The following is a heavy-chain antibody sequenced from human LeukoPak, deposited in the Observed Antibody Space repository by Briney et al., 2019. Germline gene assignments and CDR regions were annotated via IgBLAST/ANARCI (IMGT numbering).Heavy chain of an antibody. CDR2: ISSDGSST. D-gene: IGHD7-27*01. J-gene: IGHJ4*02. CDR3: ARDIALGRIEY. V-gene: IGHV3-74*03. CDR1: GFSFSSYW. Sequence: GGSLRLSCAASGFSFSSYWMHWVRQAPGKGLVWVSRISSDGSSTTYADSVKGRFTISRDNAKNTVYLQMNSLRAEDTAVYYCARDIALGRIEYWGQGTLVTVSS.